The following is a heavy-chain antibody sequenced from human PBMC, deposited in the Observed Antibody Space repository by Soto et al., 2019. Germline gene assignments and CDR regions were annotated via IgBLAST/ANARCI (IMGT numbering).Heavy chain of an antibody. D-gene: IGHD1-26*01. Sequence: EVQLVESGGGLVEPGGSLRLSCAASGFIFSDHYMDWVRQAPGKGLEWIGRVRDKANGYTTEYAASVRGRFTVSRDDSKNSLDLQMTSLQIEDTAMYYCVRNLASGGTYYIDYWVQGTLVTVSS. CDR3: VRNLASGGTYYIDY. V-gene: IGHV3-72*01. CDR1: GFIFSDHY. J-gene: IGHJ4*02. CDR2: VRDKANGYTT.